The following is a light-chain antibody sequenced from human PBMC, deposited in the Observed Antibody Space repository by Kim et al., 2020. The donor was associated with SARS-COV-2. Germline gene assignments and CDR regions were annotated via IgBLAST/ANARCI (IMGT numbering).Light chain of an antibody. Sequence: PGKTATICCGGDSIGRRNVHWYQQKPGQAPVVVVYDNIDRPSGIPERFSGSNSGNTATLTISRVDAGDEADYFCQVWDSGSEHVVFGGGTQLTVL. CDR2: DNI. J-gene: IGLJ2*01. CDR1: SIGRRN. V-gene: IGLV3-21*03. CDR3: QVWDSGSEHVV.